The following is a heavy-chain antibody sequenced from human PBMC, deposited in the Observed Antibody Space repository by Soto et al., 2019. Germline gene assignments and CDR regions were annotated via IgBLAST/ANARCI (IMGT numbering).Heavy chain of an antibody. CDR1: GGAFSSYA. CDR2: IIPVLGTA. CDR3: ARSDWPDGVCYTFAVYYYYGMDV. V-gene: IGHV1-69*06. J-gene: IGHJ6*02. Sequence: QVHLVQSGAEVKKPGSAVKVSCKASGGAFSSYAISWVRQAPGQGHEWLGGIIPVLGTANYAQKLEGRVTFTADKSTNTAYIALGSVTSGDTAVYCCARSDWPDGVCYTFAVYYYYGMDVWGQGPTVTVSS. D-gene: IGHD2-8*02.